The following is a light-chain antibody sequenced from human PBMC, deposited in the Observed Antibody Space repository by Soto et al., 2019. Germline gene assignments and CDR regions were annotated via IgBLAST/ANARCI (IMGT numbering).Light chain of an antibody. CDR2: GAS. Sequence: EIVLTQSPGTLSLSPGERATLSCRASQSVSSSYLAWYQQKPGQAPRLLIYGASSRATGIPARFSGSGSGTDFTLTISRLEPEDFAVYYCKQYGSSWRTFGQGTKVEIK. CDR3: KQYGSSWRT. CDR1: QSVSSSY. V-gene: IGKV3-20*01. J-gene: IGKJ1*01.